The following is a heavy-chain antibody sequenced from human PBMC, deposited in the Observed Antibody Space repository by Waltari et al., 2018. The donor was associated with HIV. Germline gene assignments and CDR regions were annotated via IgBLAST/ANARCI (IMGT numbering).Heavy chain of an antibody. CDR1: GFIFRSYS. CDR3: ARDPEWLVEGGDY. D-gene: IGHD6-19*01. Sequence: EVQLVESGGGLVQPGGSLRLSCAASGFIFRSYSVNWVRQAPGKGLGLVSYISRSGNTKYYADSVKGRFTIFRDNAKNSLYLQMNSLRDEDTAVYYCARDPEWLVEGGDYWGQGTLVTVSS. J-gene: IGHJ4*02. CDR2: ISRSGNTK. V-gene: IGHV3-48*02.